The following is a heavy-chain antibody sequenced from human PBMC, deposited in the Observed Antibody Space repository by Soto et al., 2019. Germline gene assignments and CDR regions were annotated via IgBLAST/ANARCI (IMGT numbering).Heavy chain of an antibody. V-gene: IGHV1-2*02. J-gene: IGHJ1*01. CDR3: ARRSTTYLNEVIYDI. CDR1: PYTFTSYD. CDR2: MRTGSGDT. D-gene: IGHD1-26*01. Sequence: ASVKVSCKASPYTFTSYDIFWVRQSPGQGLEWMGWMRTGSGDTHYAQKFQGRVTMTRDTSISTAYMELNNLVSDDTAVYYCARRSTTYLNEVIYDIWGQGTLVTVSS.